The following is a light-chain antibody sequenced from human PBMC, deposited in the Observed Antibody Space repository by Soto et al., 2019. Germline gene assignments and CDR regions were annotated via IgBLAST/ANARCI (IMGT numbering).Light chain of an antibody. CDR2: GAS. J-gene: IGKJ3*01. Sequence: EIVLTQSPGTLSLSPGERATLYCRASQSVGSNYLAWYQQKPGQAPRVLIYGASSRATGIPDRFSGSGSGADFTLTISRLGPEDFAVYYSQQYTTSPFTFGTGTKGDI. CDR3: QQYTTSPFT. CDR1: QSVGSNY. V-gene: IGKV3-20*01.